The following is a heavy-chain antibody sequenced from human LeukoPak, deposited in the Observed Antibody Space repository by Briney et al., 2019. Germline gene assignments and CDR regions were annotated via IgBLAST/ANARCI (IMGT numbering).Heavy chain of an antibody. D-gene: IGHD6-13*01. CDR2: ISYDGSNK. Sequence: SLRISFKVDGCTVGREGRHWVCQAPDKELEWVAVISYDGSNKYYADSVKGRFTISRDNSKNTLYLQMNSLRAEDTAVYYCARDFARQLGLYYYYMDVWGKGTTVTVSS. V-gene: IGHV3-30*01. J-gene: IGHJ6*03. CDR1: GCTVGREG. CDR3: ARDFARQLGLYYYYMDV.